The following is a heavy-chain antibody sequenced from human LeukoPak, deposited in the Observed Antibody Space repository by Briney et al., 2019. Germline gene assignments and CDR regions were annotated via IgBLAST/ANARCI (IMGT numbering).Heavy chain of an antibody. D-gene: IGHD6-13*01. CDR1: GFTFSDYW. J-gene: IGHJ5*02. CDR3: ARGAWYGIS. Sequence: GGSLRLSCAASGFTFSDYWMTWVRQAPGKGLERLATIKKDGSETYYVDSVKGRFTISRDNAKNSLDLQMNSLRAEDTAVYYCARGAWYGISWGQGTLVTVSS. CDR2: IKKDGSET. V-gene: IGHV3-7*01.